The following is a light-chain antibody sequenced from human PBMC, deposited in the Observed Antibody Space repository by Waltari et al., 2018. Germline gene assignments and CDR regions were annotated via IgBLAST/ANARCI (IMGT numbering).Light chain of an antibody. CDR3: QVWDSSSDPI. CDR1: RVKSKS. Sequence: SYVLSQSPSVSVAPGQTARITRGGDRVKSKSLHWYQQKPGQPPLLVIYDDTDRPSGIPERFSGSLSGSTATLTIRRVEAGDEADYYCQVWDSSSDPIFGGGTKLTVL. J-gene: IGLJ2*01. V-gene: IGLV3-21*02. CDR2: DDT.